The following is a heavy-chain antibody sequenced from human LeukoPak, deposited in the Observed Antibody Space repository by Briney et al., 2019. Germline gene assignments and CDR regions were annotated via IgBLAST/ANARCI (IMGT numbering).Heavy chain of an antibody. CDR3: ANHDYGHPAPLDY. D-gene: IGHD4-17*01. Sequence: GGSLRLSCAASGFTSSSYAMSCGSHAPGKGLEWVSAISGSGGSTYYADSVKGRFTISRDNSKNTLYLQMNSLRAEDTAVYYCANHDYGHPAPLDYWGQGTLVTVSS. J-gene: IGHJ4*02. CDR1: GFTSSSYA. CDR2: ISGSGGST. V-gene: IGHV3-23*01.